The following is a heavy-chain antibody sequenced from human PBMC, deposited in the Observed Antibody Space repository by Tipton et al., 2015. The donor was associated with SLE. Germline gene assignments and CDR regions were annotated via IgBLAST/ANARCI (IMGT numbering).Heavy chain of an antibody. Sequence: TLSLTCSVSGGSISSSGYHWAWVRQPPGKGLEWIGEINHSGSTNYNPSLKSQVTISVDTSKNQFSLKLSSVTAADTAVYYCAREASYCGGDCYPSWFDPWGQGTLVTVSS. J-gene: IGHJ5*02. CDR2: INHSGST. CDR1: GGSISSSGYH. CDR3: AREASYCGGDCYPSWFDP. V-gene: IGHV4-39*07. D-gene: IGHD2-21*01.